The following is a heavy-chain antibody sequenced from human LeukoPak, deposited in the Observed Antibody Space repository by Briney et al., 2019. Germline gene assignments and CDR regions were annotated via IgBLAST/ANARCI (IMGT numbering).Heavy chain of an antibody. CDR2: INNDGSST. V-gene: IGHV3-74*01. J-gene: IGHJ4*02. D-gene: IGHD4-11*01. CDR1: GFTFSSYW. CDR3: AREVTSTFDY. Sequence: PGGSLRLSCAASGFTFSSYWMHWDRQAPGKGLVWVSHINNDGSSTSYADSVKGRFTISRDNAKNTLYLQMNSLRAEDTAVYYCAREVTSTFDYWGQGTLVTVSS.